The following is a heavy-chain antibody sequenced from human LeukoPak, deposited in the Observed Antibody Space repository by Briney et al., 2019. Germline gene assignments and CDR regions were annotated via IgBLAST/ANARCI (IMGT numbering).Heavy chain of an antibody. CDR2: INPNSGGT. J-gene: IGHJ4*02. CDR3: ARDHSPRPPCTNCYPDY. D-gene: IGHD2-2*01. Sequence: GASVKVSCKASGYTFTGYYIHWVRQAPGQGLEWMGWINPNSGGTNYAQKFQGRVTMTRDTSISTAYMELSRLRSDDTAVYFCARDHSPRPPCTNCYPDYWGQGTLVTVSS. CDR1: GYTFTGYY. V-gene: IGHV1-2*02.